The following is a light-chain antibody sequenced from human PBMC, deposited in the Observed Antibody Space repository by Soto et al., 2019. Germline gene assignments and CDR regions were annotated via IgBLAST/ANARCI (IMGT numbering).Light chain of an antibody. CDR3: QQFHNLPFT. J-gene: IGKJ3*01. V-gene: IGKV1-33*01. CDR1: QDIYNY. Sequence: IQMTHSPSSLSASVGDRVTITCQASQDIYNYLNWYQQRPGKAPKLLIHDASKLETGVPSRFSGSASGTDFTFTISSLQPEDIATYYCQQFHNLPFTFGPGTKVEIK. CDR2: DAS.